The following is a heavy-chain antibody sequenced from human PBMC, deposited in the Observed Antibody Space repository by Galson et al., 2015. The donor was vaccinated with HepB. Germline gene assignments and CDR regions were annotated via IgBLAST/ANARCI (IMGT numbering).Heavy chain of an antibody. CDR3: ARPNQDCLGDSCYSGNS. D-gene: IGHD2-15*01. CDR1: GGSITNNGYY. Sequence: LSLTCTVSGGSITNNGYYWTWIRQPPGKGLEWIGSIYYSGTTHYDPSLKSRVTISLDTSNNQFSLKLSSVTAADTAIYYCARPNQDCLGDSCYSGNSWGQGTLVTVSS. J-gene: IGHJ4*02. V-gene: IGHV4-39*01. CDR2: IYYSGTT.